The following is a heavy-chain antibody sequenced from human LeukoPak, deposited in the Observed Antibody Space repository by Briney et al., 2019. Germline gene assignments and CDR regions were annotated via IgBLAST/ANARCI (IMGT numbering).Heavy chain of an antibody. D-gene: IGHD3-16*02. CDR2: ISYDGGYQ. CDR1: GFNFGSYA. CDR3: ATESSLSN. V-gene: IGHV3-30*03. Sequence: GGSLRLSCAASGFNFGSYAMDWVRQAPGKGLEWVGDISYDGGYQSYAVSVRGRFTISRDNSKNTLFLQMNSLRPEDAAAYYCATESSLSNWGHGTLVTVSS. J-gene: IGHJ4*01.